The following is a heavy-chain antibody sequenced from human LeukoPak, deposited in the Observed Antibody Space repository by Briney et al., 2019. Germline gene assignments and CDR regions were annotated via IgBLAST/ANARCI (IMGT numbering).Heavy chain of an antibody. CDR2: IYSGGST. D-gene: IGHD5-18*01. V-gene: IGHV3-53*01. Sequence: GSLRLSCAASGFTVSSNYMSWVRQAPGKGLEWVSVIYSGGSTYYADSVKGRFTISRDNSKNTLYLQMNSLRAEDTAVYYCAREKLAKETAMVAHYYYYGMDVWGQGTTVTVSS. CDR1: GFTVSSNY. CDR3: AREKLAKETAMVAHYYYYGMDV. J-gene: IGHJ6*02.